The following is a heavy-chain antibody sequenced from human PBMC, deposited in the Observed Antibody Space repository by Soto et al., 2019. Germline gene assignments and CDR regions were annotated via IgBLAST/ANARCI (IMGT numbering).Heavy chain of an antibody. V-gene: IGHV3-23*01. CDR1: GFTFSSYG. Sequence: EMQLLESGGGLVQPGGSLRLSCAVSGFTFSSYGMTWVRQAPGKGLEWISFSSATGSGTYYADSVKGRFTISRDNSKNTLYLQRTSLRADDPPVYYCATDRRAGGNYGFYSDFWGQGALVIVSP. CDR2: SSATGSGT. CDR3: ATDRRAGGNYGFYSDF. D-gene: IGHD1-7*01. J-gene: IGHJ4*02.